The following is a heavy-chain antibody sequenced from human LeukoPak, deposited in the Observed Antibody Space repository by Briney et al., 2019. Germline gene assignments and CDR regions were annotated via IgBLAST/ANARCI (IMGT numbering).Heavy chain of an antibody. D-gene: IGHD1-7*01. Sequence: PGGSLRLSCAASGFTFSSYWTHWVRQAPGKGLVWVSRINSDGSSTSYADSVKGRFTISRDNAKNTLYLQMNSLRAEDTAVYYCANLDWNYGDDYWGQGTLVTVSS. CDR2: INSDGSST. CDR1: GFTFSSYW. CDR3: ANLDWNYGDDY. J-gene: IGHJ4*02. V-gene: IGHV3-74*01.